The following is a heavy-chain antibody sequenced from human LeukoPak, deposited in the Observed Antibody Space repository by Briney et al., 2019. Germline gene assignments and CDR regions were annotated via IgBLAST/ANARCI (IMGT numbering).Heavy chain of an antibody. V-gene: IGHV3-64*01. D-gene: IGHD6-19*01. CDR2: ITGNGDST. J-gene: IGHJ4*02. CDR1: GFTFSNYW. CDR3: ARVGLGSGCDY. Sequence: GGSLKLSCAASGFTFSNYWMHWVRQAPGKGLEFVSAITGNGDSTYYASSVKDRFTISRDNSKNTLYLQIGSLRAEDLAVFYCARVGLGSGCDYWGQGTLVTVSS.